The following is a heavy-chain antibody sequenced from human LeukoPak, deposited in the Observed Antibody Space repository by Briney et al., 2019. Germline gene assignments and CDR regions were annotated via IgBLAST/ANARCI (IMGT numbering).Heavy chain of an antibody. J-gene: IGHJ5*02. CDR1: GGSISSSSYY. CDR3: ARGKEAIFGVVITNHNWFDP. CDR2: INHSGST. D-gene: IGHD3-3*01. V-gene: IGHV4-39*07. Sequence: PSETLSLTCTVSGGSISSSSYYWGWIRQPPGKGLEWIGEINHSGSTNYNPSLKSRVTISVDTSKNQFSLKLSSVTAADTAVYYCARGKEAIFGVVITNHNWFDPWGQGTLVTVSS.